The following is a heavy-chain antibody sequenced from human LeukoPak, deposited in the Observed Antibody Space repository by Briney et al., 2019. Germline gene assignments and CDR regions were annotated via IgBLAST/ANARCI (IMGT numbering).Heavy chain of an antibody. V-gene: IGHV3-30-3*01. CDR2: ISYDGSNK. J-gene: IGHJ4*02. Sequence: GGSLRLSCAASGFTFSSYAMHWVRQAPGKGLEWVAVISYDGSNKYYADSVKGRFTISRDNSKNTLYLQMNSLRAEDTAVYYCAREGLVITNYFDYWGQGTLVTVSS. D-gene: IGHD3/OR15-3a*01. CDR1: GFTFSSYA. CDR3: AREGLVITNYFDY.